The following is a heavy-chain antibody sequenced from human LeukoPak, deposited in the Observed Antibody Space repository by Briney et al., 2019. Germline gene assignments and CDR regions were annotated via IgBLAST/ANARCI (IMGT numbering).Heavy chain of an antibody. D-gene: IGHD2-15*01. CDR1: GCFIGNDY. J-gene: IGHJ6*03. CDR3: ARDNQLGYCSGGSSNPHYYYYMDV. Sequence: PSETLSLTRPVTGCFIGNDYLTWIRPPAAKGLEWIGRIHAGGTTNYNPILSSRVTISVDKSKNQFSLKLSSVTAADTALYYCARDNQLGYCSGGSSNPHYYYYMDVWGKGTTVTVSS. V-gene: IGHV4-4*07. CDR2: IHAGGTT.